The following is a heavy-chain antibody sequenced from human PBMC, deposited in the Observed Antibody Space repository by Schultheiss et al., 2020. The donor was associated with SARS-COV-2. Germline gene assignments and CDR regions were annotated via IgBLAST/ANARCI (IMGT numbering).Heavy chain of an antibody. V-gene: IGHV5-51*01. D-gene: IGHD6-13*01. J-gene: IGHJ6*02. Sequence: GESLKISCKGSGYSFTSYWIGWVRQMPGKGLEWMGIIYPGDSDTRYSPSFQGQVTISADKSISTAYLQWSSLKASDTAMYYCASGAAADYYYYGMDVWGQGTTVTVSS. CDR2: IYPGDSDT. CDR1: GYSFTSYW. CDR3: ASGAAADYYYYGMDV.